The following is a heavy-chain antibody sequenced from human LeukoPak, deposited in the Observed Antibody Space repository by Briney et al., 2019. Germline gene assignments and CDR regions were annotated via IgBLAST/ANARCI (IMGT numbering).Heavy chain of an antibody. CDR1: GFPFSTHA. D-gene: IGHD3-10*01. Sequence: GGSLRLSCAASGFPFSTHAMSWVRQAPGMRLEGGSSISDGGDSTHYADSVEGRFTISRDNSKNTLYLQMNSLRAEDTALYYCVKFFLPYLAGGTGSRWGQGTLVTVSS. CDR2: ISDGGDST. V-gene: IGHV3-23*01. J-gene: IGHJ4*02. CDR3: VKFFLPYLAGGTGSR.